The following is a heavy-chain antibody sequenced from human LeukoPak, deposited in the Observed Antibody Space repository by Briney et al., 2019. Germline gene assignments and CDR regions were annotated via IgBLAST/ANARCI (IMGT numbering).Heavy chain of an antibody. CDR1: WGSFSCYY. CDR3: ARGRQHKRMFHH. J-gene: IGHJ4*02. Sequence: SETLSLTCAVYWGSFSCYYWRCIRQPPGKGLEWIGEINHSGSTNYNPSLKSRVTISVDTSKNQFSLKLSSVTAADTAVYSCARGRQHKRMFHHGGQGTLVSVSS. V-gene: IGHV4-34*01. D-gene: IGHD2-15*01. CDR2: INHSGST.